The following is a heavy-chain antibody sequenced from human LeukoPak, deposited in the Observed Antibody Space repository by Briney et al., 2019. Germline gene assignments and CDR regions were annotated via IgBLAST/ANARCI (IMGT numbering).Heavy chain of an antibody. D-gene: IGHD6-13*01. CDR2: INLNSGGT. J-gene: IGHJ5*02. V-gene: IGHV1-2*02. Sequence: ASVKVSCKASGYTFTGYYMHWVRQAPGQGLEWMGWINLNSGGTNYAQTFQGRVTMTRDTSISTAYMELSGLRSDDTAVYYCARGRGAAAGANWFDPWGQGTLVTVSS. CDR3: ARGRGAAAGANWFDP. CDR1: GYTFTGYY.